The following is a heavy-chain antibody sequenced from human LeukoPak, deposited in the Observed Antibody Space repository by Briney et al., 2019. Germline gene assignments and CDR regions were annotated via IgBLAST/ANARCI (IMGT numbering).Heavy chain of an antibody. V-gene: IGHV4-4*07. Sequence: SETLSLTCTVSGGSISSYYWSWIRQPAGKGLEWIGRIYTSGSTNYNPSLKSRVTISVDTSKNQFSLKLSSVTAADTAVYYCARDPLLRWAHNNWYFDLWGRGTLVTVSS. CDR1: GGSISSYY. CDR3: ARDPLLRWAHNNWYFDL. J-gene: IGHJ2*01. D-gene: IGHD2-21*01. CDR2: IYTSGST.